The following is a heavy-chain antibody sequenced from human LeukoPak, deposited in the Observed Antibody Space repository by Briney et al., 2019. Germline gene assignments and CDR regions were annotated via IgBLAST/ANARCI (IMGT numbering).Heavy chain of an antibody. J-gene: IGHJ4*02. D-gene: IGHD6-13*01. Sequence: GGSLRLSCAASGFTFSNYAMTWVRQAPGKGLEWVSIIGIRDTSTYYADSVKGRFTVSRDNSKNTLYLQMNSLRAEDTAVYYCAKGSSNVNLDFDYWGQGTLVTVSS. CDR2: IGIRDTST. CDR3: AKGSSNVNLDFDY. V-gene: IGHV3-23*01. CDR1: GFTFSNYA.